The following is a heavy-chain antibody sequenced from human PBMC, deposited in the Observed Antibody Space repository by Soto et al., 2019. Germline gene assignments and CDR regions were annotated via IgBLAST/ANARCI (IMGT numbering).Heavy chain of an antibody. Sequence: QVQLVQSGAEVKKPGASVKVSGKASGYTFTGYYMHWVRQAPGQGFEGMGWINPNSGGTNYAQKFQGWVTMTRDTSISTAYMELSRLRSDDTAVYYCARAHCGGDCYSGVDYWGQGTLVTVSS. J-gene: IGHJ4*02. D-gene: IGHD2-21*02. CDR3: ARAHCGGDCYSGVDY. CDR2: INPNSGGT. CDR1: GYTFTGYY. V-gene: IGHV1-2*04.